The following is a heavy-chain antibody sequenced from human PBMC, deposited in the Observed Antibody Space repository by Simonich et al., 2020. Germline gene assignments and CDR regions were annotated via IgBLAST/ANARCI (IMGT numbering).Heavy chain of an antibody. V-gene: IGHV1-18*01. Sequence: QVQLVQSGAEVKKPGASVKVSCKASGYTFTSYGISWVRQAPGQGLEWMEWISDYNGNTNYAQKLQGRVTMTTDKSTSTAYMELRSLRSDDTAVYYCARASRGTWWYYYFDYWGQGTLVTVSS. CDR2: ISDYNGNT. J-gene: IGHJ4*02. CDR1: GYTFTSYG. CDR3: ARASRGTWWYYYFDY. D-gene: IGHD2-15*01.